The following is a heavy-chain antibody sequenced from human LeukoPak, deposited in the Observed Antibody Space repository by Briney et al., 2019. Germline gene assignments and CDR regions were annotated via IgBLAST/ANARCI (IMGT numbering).Heavy chain of an antibody. J-gene: IGHJ5*02. D-gene: IGHD7-27*01. CDR1: GFTFSDYY. V-gene: IGHV3-74*01. CDR3: ARDYYLGIVDQ. CDR2: ISKDGSTS. Sequence: GGSLRLSCAASGFTFSDYYMSWIRQAPGKGLVWVSVISKDGSTSVYADSVRGRLTISRDNAKNTLYLQMNSLRVEDTAVYYCARDYYLGIVDQWGQGTRVTVSS.